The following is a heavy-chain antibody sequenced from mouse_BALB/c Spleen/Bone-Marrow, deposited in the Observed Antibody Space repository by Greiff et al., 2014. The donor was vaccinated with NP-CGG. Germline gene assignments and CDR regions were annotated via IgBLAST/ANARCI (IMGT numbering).Heavy chain of an antibody. CDR1: GFAFSSYD. CDR2: ISSGGGST. J-gene: IGHJ3*02. V-gene: IGHV5-12-1*01. Sequence: DVKLQESGGGLVKPGGSLKLSCAASGFAFSSYDMSWVRRTPEKRLEWVAYISSGGGSTYYADTVKGRFTISRDNAKNTLYLQMSSLKSEDTAMYYCARQILRGFGYWGQGTPVTVSA. CDR3: ARQILRGFGY. D-gene: IGHD1-1*01.